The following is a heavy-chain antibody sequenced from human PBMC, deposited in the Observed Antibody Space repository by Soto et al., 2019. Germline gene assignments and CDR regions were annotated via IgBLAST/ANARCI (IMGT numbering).Heavy chain of an antibody. CDR3: VVRGSAFDI. D-gene: IGHD3-10*01. CDR2: ISSDGDTT. V-gene: IGHV3-64D*08. J-gene: IGHJ3*02. CDR1: GFRFSGDA. Sequence: GGSLRLSCSASGFRFSGDAMHWVRQAPGKGLEFVSGISSDGDTTYYADSVKGRLIISRDNSKNTLYLQMSSVRVEDTAVYYCVVRGSAFDIWGQGARVTVSS.